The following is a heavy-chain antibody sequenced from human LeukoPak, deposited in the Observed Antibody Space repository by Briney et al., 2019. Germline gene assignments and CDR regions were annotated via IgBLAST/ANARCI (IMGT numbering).Heavy chain of an antibody. Sequence: ASLKVSCKASGYTFTGYYMHWVRQAPGQGLEWMGWINPNSGGTNYAQKFQGRVTMTRDTSISTAYMELSRLRSDDTAVYYCARERGELLRYFDWSYGMDVWGQGTTVTVSS. CDR2: INPNSGGT. V-gene: IGHV1-2*02. J-gene: IGHJ6*02. CDR1: GYTFTGYY. CDR3: ARERGELLRYFDWSYGMDV. D-gene: IGHD3-9*01.